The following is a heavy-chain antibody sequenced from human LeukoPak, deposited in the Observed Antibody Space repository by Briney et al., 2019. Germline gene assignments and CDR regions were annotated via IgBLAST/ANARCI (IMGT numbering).Heavy chain of an antibody. CDR1: GYTFTSYG. V-gene: IGHV1-18*01. CDR2: ISTYNGDT. D-gene: IGHD3-16*01. Sequence: ASVKVSCKASGYTFTSYGINWVRRAPGQGLEWMGWISTYNGDTNYAQKLQGRVTMTTDTSTSTAYMELRSLRSDDTAVYYCARGSSYGFSVGYWGQGTLVTVSS. CDR3: ARGSSYGFSVGY. J-gene: IGHJ4*02.